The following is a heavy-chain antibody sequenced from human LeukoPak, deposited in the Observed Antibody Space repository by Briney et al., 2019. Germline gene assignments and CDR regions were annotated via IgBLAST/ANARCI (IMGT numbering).Heavy chain of an antibody. CDR1: GGSMGSYY. D-gene: IGHD6-19*01. CDR3: ARGSGVAVGMDV. Sequence: PSETLSLTCTVSGGSMGSYYWSWNRQPAGKGLEWVGRFFTSGSTYYNPSLESRVTISVDTSKNQFSLKVSSVTAADTAVYYCARGSGVAVGMDVWGHGTTVIV. V-gene: IGHV4-4*07. CDR2: FFTSGST. J-gene: IGHJ6*02.